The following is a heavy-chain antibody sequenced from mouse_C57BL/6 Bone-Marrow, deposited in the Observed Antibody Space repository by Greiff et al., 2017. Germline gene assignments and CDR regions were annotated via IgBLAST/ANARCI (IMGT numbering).Heavy chain of an antibody. CDR2: ISSGSSTN. V-gene: IGHV5-17*01. Sequence: EVHLVESGGGLVKPGGSLKLSCAASGFTFSDYGMHWVRQAPEKGLEWVAYISSGSSTNYYADTVKGRFTISRDNAKNTLFLQMTSLRSEDTAMYYCAALRGYFDVWGTGTTVTVSS. CDR1: GFTFSDYG. CDR3: AALRGYFDV. J-gene: IGHJ1*03. D-gene: IGHD3-2*02.